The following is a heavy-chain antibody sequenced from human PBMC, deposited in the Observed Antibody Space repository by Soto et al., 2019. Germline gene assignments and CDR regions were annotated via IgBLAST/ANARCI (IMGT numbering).Heavy chain of an antibody. V-gene: IGHV2-5*02. CDR3: AHGEYSSPTYYFDY. D-gene: IGHD6-6*01. CDR1: GFSLSTIGVA. J-gene: IGHJ4*02. Sequence: QITLKESGPTLVKPTQTLTLTCSFSGFSLSTIGVAVGWIRQPPGKALEWLALIYGDEDKRYRPSLMSRVSIIKDTSKNQVVLTMTNMDPMDTATYYCAHGEYSSPTYYFDYWGQGNLVTVSS. CDR2: IYGDEDK.